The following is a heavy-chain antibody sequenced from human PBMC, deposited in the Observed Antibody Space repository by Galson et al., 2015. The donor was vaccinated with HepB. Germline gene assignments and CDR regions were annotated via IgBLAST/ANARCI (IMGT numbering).Heavy chain of an antibody. CDR3: ARGGFIVAPRTPLSYYYMDV. CDR2: IIPIFGTA. CDR1: GGTFSSYA. D-gene: IGHD5-12*01. V-gene: IGHV1-69*13. Sequence: SVKVSCKASGGTFSSYAISWVRQAPGQGLEWMGGIIPIFGTANYAQKFQGRVTITADESTSTAYMELSSLRSEDTAVYYCARGGFIVAPRTPLSYYYMDVWGKGTTVTVSS. J-gene: IGHJ6*03.